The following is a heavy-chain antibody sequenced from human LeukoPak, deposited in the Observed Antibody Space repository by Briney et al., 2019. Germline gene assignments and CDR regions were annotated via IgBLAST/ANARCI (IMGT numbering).Heavy chain of an antibody. D-gene: IGHD6-6*01. V-gene: IGHV4-39*01. Sequence: SETLSLTCTVSGGSINSSSYYWGWIRQPPGKGLEWIGSIYYSGSTYYNPSLKSRVTISVDTSKNQFSLKLSSVTAADTAVYYCARHRSYSSSSLFDYWGQGTLVTVSS. CDR3: ARHRSYSSSSLFDY. CDR2: IYYSGST. CDR1: GGSINSSSYY. J-gene: IGHJ4*02.